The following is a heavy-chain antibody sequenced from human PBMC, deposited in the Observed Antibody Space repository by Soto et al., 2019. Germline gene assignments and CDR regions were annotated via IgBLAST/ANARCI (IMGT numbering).Heavy chain of an antibody. V-gene: IGHV2-5*01. D-gene: IGHD3-10*01. J-gene: IGHJ5*02. CDR1: GFSLSTSGVG. Sequence: QITLKESGPTLVKPTQTLTLTCSFSGFSLSTSGVGVGWIRQPPGKALEWLALIYWNDEKRYSPSLRSSLTITNDPGKNPAVLTMTDKDPVDTATYYCAQRLMVRGAFEPWGEGTLVTVSS. CDR3: AQRLMVRGAFEP. CDR2: IYWNDEK.